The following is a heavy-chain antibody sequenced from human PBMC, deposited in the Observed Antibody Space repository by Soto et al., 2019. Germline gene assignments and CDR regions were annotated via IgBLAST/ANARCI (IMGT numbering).Heavy chain of an antibody. CDR2: ISGSGGST. CDR3: AKFNYDSSGYYTPRIYYYYGMDV. CDR1: GFSFRNYA. Sequence: TGGSLGLSCAASGFSFRNYAVGWVRQAPGKGLEWVSAISGSGGSTYYADSVKGRFTISRDNSKNTLYLQMNSLRAEDTAVYYCAKFNYDSSGYYTPRIYYYYGMDVWGQGTTVTVSS. J-gene: IGHJ6*02. D-gene: IGHD3-22*01. V-gene: IGHV3-23*01.